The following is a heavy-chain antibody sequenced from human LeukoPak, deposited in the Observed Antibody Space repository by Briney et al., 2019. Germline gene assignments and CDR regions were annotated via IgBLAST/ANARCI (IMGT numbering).Heavy chain of an antibody. CDR3: ARTDLVWNVVSPAASYIDY. CDR2: ISGYNSHT. V-gene: IGHV1-18*01. D-gene: IGHD2-2*01. J-gene: IGHJ4*02. Sequence: ASVKVSCKASGYSFTSFGLSWVRQAPGQGLEWVGWISGYNSHTNYAQNFQGRVTMTTDTSTATAYMELRSLRSDDAAVYYCARTDLVWNVVSPAASYIDYWGQGSLVTVSS. CDR1: GYSFTSFG.